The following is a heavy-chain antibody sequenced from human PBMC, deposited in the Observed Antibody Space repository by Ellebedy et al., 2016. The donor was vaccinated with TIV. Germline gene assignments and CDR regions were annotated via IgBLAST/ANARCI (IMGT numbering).Heavy chain of an antibody. V-gene: IGHV3-7*01. CDR1: GFTFSNYW. J-gene: IGHJ4*02. CDR2: IKQDGSET. D-gene: IGHD2-2*02. Sequence: PGGSLRLSCAASGFTFSNYWMSRVRQAPGKGLEWVANIKQDGSETYYVDSVKGRFTISRDNAKNSLYLQMNSLRADDTAVYYCARSPYTGYSDLGFDYWGQGSLVTVSS. CDR3: ARSPYTGYSDLGFDY.